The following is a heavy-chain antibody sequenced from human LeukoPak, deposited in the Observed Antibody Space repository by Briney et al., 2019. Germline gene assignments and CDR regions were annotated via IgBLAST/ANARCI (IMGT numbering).Heavy chain of an antibody. CDR2: INHSGST. Sequence: SETLSLTCAVYGGSFSGYYWSWIRQPPGKGLEWIGEINHSGSTNYNPSLKSRVTISVDTSKNQFSLKLSSVTAADTAVYYCARGGRRIRITMVRGKNYGMDVWGKGTTVTVSS. J-gene: IGHJ6*04. D-gene: IGHD3-10*01. V-gene: IGHV4-34*01. CDR1: GGSFSGYY. CDR3: ARGGRRIRITMVRGKNYGMDV.